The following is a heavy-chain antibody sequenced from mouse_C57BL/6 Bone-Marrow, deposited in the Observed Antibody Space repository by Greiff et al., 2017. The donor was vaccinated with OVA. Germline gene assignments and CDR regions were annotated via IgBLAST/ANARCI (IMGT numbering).Heavy chain of an antibody. CDR1: GYSITSGYY. CDR2: ISYDGSN. D-gene: IGHD2-5*01. V-gene: IGHV3-6*01. CDR3: ASYSKDYAMDY. Sequence: EVQLQQSGPGLVKPSQSLSLTCSVTGYSITSGYYWNWIRQFPGNKLEWMGYISYDGSNNYNPSLKNRISITRDTSKNQFFLKLNSVTTEDTATYYCASYSKDYAMDYWGQGTSVTVSS. J-gene: IGHJ4*01.